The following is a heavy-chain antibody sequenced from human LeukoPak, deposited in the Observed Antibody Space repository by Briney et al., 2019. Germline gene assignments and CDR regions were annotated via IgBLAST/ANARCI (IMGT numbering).Heavy chain of an antibody. CDR1: GGSFSDYY. V-gene: IGHV4-34*01. Sequence: PSETLSLTCAVYGGSFSDYYWSWIRQPPGKGLDWIGEINHSGSTNYNPSLKSRVTISIDTSKKQFSLKLSSVTAADTAVYYCARLRWLHQTYYFDYWGQGTLVTVSS. CDR3: ARLRWLHQTYYFDY. D-gene: IGHD5-24*01. J-gene: IGHJ4*02. CDR2: INHSGST.